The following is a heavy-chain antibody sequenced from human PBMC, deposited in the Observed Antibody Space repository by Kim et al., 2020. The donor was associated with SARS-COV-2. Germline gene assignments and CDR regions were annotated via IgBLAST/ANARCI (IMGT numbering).Heavy chain of an antibody. V-gene: IGHV1-18*01. CDR3: ARGAYGDVSFDY. Sequence: YAQKVQGRVTMATDTSTNTAYMELWSLRSDDTAMYYCARGAYGDVSFDYWGQGTLVTVSS. D-gene: IGHD4-17*01. J-gene: IGHJ4*02.